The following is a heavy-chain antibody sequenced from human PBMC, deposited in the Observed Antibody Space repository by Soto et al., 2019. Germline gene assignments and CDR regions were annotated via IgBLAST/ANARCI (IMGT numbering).Heavy chain of an antibody. CDR2: IFYSGRT. J-gene: IGHJ3*02. V-gene: IGHV4-59*08. CDR1: GGSISSYY. CDR3: ARHQAYYYDSSGYYDAFEI. D-gene: IGHD3-22*01. Sequence: SETLSLTCSVSGGSISSYYWSWIRQPPGKGLEWIGYIFYSGRTNYNPSLKSRVTISVDTSKNQFSLKLGSVTAADTAVYYCARHQAYYYDSSGYYDAFEIWGQGTMVTVSS.